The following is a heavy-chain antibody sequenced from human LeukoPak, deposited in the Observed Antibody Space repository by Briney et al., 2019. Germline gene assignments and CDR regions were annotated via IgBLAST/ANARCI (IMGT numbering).Heavy chain of an antibody. D-gene: IGHD2/OR15-2a*01. J-gene: IGHJ6*03. CDR2: IHSPGDT. CDR3: TGGSDKVLSGEYYYYMDV. V-gene: IGHV3-13*01. Sequence: GGSLRLSCAASGFIFSSYDMHWVRQATGKGLEWVSAIHSPGDTHYAGSVKGRVTISRDSAKNSLALQMHSLRAEDTAVYYCTGGSDKVLSGEYYYYMDVWGTGTTVTVSS. CDR1: GFIFSSYD.